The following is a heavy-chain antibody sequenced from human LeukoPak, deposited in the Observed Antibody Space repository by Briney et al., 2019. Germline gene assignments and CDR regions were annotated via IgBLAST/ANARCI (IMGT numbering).Heavy chain of an antibody. D-gene: IGHD3-10*02. CDR3: AELGITMIGGV. CDR1: GFTFSDNY. Sequence: PGGSLRLSCAASGFTFSDNYMNWIRQAPGKGLEWLSYISSSGNYKYYADSVKGRFTISRDNAKNSLYLQMNSLRAEDTAVYYCAELGITMIGGVWGKGTTVTISS. J-gene: IGHJ6*04. V-gene: IGHV3-11*06. CDR2: ISSSGNYK.